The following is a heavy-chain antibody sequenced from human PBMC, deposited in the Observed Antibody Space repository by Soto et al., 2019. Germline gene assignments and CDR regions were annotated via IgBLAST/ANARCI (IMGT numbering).Heavy chain of an antibody. Sequence: GGSMRLSCAASGFSLNDNWMNWVRQVPGKGLMWVSRLKSDGRDTIYADSVKGRFTVSRDSAKNTLYLQMNSLRVEDTAVYYCVREMPVPIRGGYYYYSVLDAWGQGTTVTVSS. V-gene: IGHV3-74*01. CDR1: GFSLNDNW. D-gene: IGHD2-2*01. CDR3: VREMPVPIRGGYYYYSVLDA. CDR2: LKSDGRDT. J-gene: IGHJ6*02.